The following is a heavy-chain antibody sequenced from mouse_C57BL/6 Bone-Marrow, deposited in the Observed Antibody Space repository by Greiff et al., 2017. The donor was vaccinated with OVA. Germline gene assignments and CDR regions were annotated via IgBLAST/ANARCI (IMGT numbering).Heavy chain of an antibody. CDR3: ARCYDYDGDWYFDV. D-gene: IGHD2-4*01. CDR2: INPGSGGT. CDR1: GYAFTNYL. V-gene: IGHV1-54*01. J-gene: IGHJ1*03. Sequence: VQLQQSGAELVRPGTSVKVSCKASGYAFTNYLIEWVKQRPGQGLEWIGVINPGSGGTNYNEKFKGKATLTADKSSSTAYMQLSSLTSEDSAVYFCARCYDYDGDWYFDVWGTGTTVTVSS.